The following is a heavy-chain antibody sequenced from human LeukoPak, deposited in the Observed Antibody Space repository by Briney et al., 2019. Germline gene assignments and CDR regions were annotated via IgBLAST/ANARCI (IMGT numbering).Heavy chain of an antibody. CDR3: ARESTVYGFYYYYGMDV. CDR2: IWYDGSNK. CDR1: GLTFSSYG. Sequence: GGSLRLSCAASGLTFSSYGMHWVRQAPGKGLEWVAVIWYDGSNKYYADSVKGRFTISRDNSKYTLYLQMNSLRAEDTAVYYCARESTVYGFYYYYGMDVWGQGTTVTVSS. V-gene: IGHV3-33*01. J-gene: IGHJ6*02. D-gene: IGHD3-10*01.